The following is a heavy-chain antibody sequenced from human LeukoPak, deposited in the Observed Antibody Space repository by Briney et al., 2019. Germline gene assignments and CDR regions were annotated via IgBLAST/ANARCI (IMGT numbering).Heavy chain of an antibody. Sequence: PGGSLRLSCAASGFTFSSHDMHWVRQAPGKGLEWVAIISYDGGKKDYADSVKGRFTISRDNSKNTLYLQMNSLRAEDTAVYYCARGDYGSGSPYYCYYMDVWGKGTTVTISS. J-gene: IGHJ6*03. CDR1: GFTFSSHD. D-gene: IGHD3-10*01. CDR2: ISYDGGKK. V-gene: IGHV3-30*03. CDR3: ARGDYGSGSPYYCYYMDV.